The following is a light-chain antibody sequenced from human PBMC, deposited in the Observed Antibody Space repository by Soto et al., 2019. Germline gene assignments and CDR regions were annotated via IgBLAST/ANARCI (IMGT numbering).Light chain of an antibody. CDR1: RSDVGGYEY. CDR2: EVT. V-gene: IGLV2-8*01. J-gene: IGLJ1*01. CDR3: SSYAGNKHV. Sequence: QSALTQPPSASGSLGQSVTISFTGTRSDVGGYEYVSWYQQHPGKAPKLMIYEVTKRPSGVPDRFSGSKSGNTASLTVSGLQAEDEADYYCSSYAGNKHVFGTGTKVTVL.